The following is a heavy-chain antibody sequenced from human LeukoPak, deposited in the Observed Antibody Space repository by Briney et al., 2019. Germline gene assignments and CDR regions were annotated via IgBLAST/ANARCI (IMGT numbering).Heavy chain of an antibody. CDR3: ARRGGYSSSGLDY. J-gene: IGHJ4*02. D-gene: IGHD6-13*01. CDR2: IYTSGST. V-gene: IGHV4-4*07. Sequence: SETLSLTCTVSGGSIRTYYWSWIRQPAGKGLEWFGRIYTSGSTDYNPSLKSRVTISVDTSKNQFSLKLSSVTAADTAVYYCARRGGYSSSGLDYWGQGALVTVSS. CDR1: GGSIRTYY.